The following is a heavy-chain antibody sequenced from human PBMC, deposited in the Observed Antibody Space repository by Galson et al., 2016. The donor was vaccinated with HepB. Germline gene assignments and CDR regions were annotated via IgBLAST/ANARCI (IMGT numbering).Heavy chain of an antibody. J-gene: IGHJ6*02. CDR3: ARGRRRAHFYYYGMDV. Sequence: ETLSLTCAVYGGSFSGYYWTWIRQPPGKGLEWIGEINHSGSTKYNPSLKSRVTISVDTSKNQFSLKLSSVTAADTAVYYCARGRRRAHFYYYGMDVWGQGTTVTVSS. CDR2: INHSGST. CDR1: GGSFSGYY. V-gene: IGHV4-34*01.